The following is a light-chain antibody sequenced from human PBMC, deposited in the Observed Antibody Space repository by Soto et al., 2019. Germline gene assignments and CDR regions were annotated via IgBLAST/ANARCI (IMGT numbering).Light chain of an antibody. Sequence: DIQMTQSPSTLSASVGDRVTITCRASQSISNWLAWYQQQPGKAPNVLIYKASNLKSGVPSRFSGSGSWTGFTLTVSSLQPEDFATYFCQQYNSYPYTFGQGTKLEIK. J-gene: IGKJ2*01. CDR1: QSISNW. V-gene: IGKV1-5*03. CDR3: QQYNSYPYT. CDR2: KAS.